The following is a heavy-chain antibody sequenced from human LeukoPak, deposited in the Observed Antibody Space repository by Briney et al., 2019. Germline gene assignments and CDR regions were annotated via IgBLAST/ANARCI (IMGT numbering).Heavy chain of an antibody. D-gene: IGHD3-22*01. J-gene: IGHJ6*03. CDR1: GDSISSSSSY. CDR3: ARGDYYDSSGYGGYYYYYYMDV. CDR2: IYHSGST. V-gene: IGHV4-39*07. Sequence: SETLSLTCTVSGDSISSSSSYWGWIRQPPGKGLEWIGSIYHSGSTYYNPSLKSRVTISVDTSENQFSLKLSSVTAADTAVYYCARGDYYDSSGYGGYYYYYYMDVWGKGTTVTVSS.